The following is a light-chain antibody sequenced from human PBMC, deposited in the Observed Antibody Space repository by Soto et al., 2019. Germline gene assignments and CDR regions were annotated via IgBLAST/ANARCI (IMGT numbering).Light chain of an antibody. J-gene: IGKJ1*01. CDR2: KAS. Sequence: DIQMTQSHSTLSASVGDRVTITCCASQSISIWLAWYQQKPGKAPKLLIYKASSLESGVPSRFSGSGSGTEFTLTISSLQPDDFATYYCQQYNNYLWTFGQGTKVEI. CDR1: QSISIW. V-gene: IGKV1-5*03. CDR3: QQYNNYLWT.